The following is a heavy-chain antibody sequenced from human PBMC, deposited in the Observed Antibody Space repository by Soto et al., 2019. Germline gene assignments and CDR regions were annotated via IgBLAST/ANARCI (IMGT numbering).Heavy chain of an antibody. Sequence: GGSLRLSCTVSGLSFFSYAMSWVRQAPGKGLEWVSTISGSGGHTYYADSVKGRFVVSRDNDKNTVYLHMSSLTGEDTAVYFCAKIEMGWFAHWGQGTQVTVSS. CDR1: GLSFFSYA. J-gene: IGHJ5*02. CDR2: ISGSGGHT. V-gene: IGHV3-23*01. D-gene: IGHD2-8*01. CDR3: AKIEMGWFAH.